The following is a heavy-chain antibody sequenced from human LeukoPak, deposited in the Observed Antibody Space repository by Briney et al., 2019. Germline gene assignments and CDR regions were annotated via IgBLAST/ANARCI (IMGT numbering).Heavy chain of an antibody. D-gene: IGHD1-7*01. V-gene: IGHV3-53*01. J-gene: IGHJ6*03. Sequence: PGGSLRLSCAASGFTVSSNYMSWVRQAPGKGLEWVSVISSGGSTYYAGSVKCRFTISRDNSKNTLYLQMNSLRAEDTAVYYCARMELRDYYYVDVWGKGTTVTVSS. CDR3: ARMELRDYYYVDV. CDR1: GFTVSSNY. CDR2: ISSGGST.